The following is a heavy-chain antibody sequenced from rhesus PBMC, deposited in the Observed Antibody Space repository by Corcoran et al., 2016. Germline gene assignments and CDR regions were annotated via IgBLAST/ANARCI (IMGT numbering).Heavy chain of an antibody. CDR2: ISWNSGTI. V-gene: IGHV3-134*01. D-gene: IGHD3-16*01. CDR1: GFTFDDYA. J-gene: IGHJ4*01. Sequence: EVQLVESGGALAQPGGSLRLSCAASGFTFDDYAMHWVRQAPGKGLEWVSRISWNSGTIYYADSVKGRFTISRDNAKNSLFLQMDRLRAEDTAVYYCTRARYSGSYYYDYWGQGVLVTVSS. CDR3: TRARYSGSYYYDY.